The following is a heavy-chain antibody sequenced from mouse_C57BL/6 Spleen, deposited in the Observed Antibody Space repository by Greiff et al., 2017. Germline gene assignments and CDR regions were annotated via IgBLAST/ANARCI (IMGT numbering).Heavy chain of an antibody. CDR1: GYAFSSYW. CDR3: ARLDYGSSYWYFDV. V-gene: IGHV1-80*01. D-gene: IGHD1-1*01. J-gene: IGHJ1*03. CDR2: IYPGDGDT. Sequence: VQLVESGAELVKPGASVKISCKASGYAFSSYWMNWVKQRPGKGLEWIGQIYPGDGDTNYNGKFKGKATLTADKSSSTAYMQLSSLTSEDSAVYFCARLDYGSSYWYFDVWGTGTTVTVSS.